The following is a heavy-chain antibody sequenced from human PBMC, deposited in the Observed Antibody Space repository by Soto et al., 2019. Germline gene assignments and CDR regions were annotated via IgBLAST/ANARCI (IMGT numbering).Heavy chain of an antibody. V-gene: IGHV3-74*01. D-gene: IGHD2-2*01. CDR2: INSDGSST. J-gene: IGHJ4*02. CDR3: ARVDCSSTSCYAGFDY. CDR1: GFTFSSYW. Sequence: GESLKISCAASGFTFSSYWMHWVRQAPGKGLVWVSRINSDGSSTSYADSVKGRFTISRDNAKNTLYLQMNSLRAEDTAVYYCARVDCSSTSCYAGFDYWGQGTLVTVSS.